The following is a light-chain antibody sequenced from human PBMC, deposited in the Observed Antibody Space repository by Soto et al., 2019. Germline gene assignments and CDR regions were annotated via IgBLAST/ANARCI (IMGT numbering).Light chain of an antibody. CDR2: SAS. CDR3: QHYNTWPWT. V-gene: IGKV3-15*01. CDR1: QSVNSN. Sequence: EIVMTQSPPTLSVSPGERATLSCMASQSVNSNLAWYQQKPGQAPRLLIYSASTRATGIPARFSGTGSGTDFTLTINNLEPEDFAVYYCQHYNTWPWTFGQGTKVDIK. J-gene: IGKJ1*01.